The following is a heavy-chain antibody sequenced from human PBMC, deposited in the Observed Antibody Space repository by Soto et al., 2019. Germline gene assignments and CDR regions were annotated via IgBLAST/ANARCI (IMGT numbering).Heavy chain of an antibody. CDR3: ARDLGPEDRIAAGCFHYGVDV. D-gene: IGHD6-13*01. J-gene: IGHJ6*02. V-gene: IGHV1-46*01. CDR1: GYPFTRFY. Sequence: QVQLVQSGAEVKKPGASVKVSCKTSGYPFTRFYMHWVRQAPGQGLGWMGMIDPNGGSTNYAQKFQGRVTMTRDSSTTTVYLELRNLIFEDTAVYYWARDLGPEDRIAAGCFHYGVDVWGQGTTVTVSS. CDR2: IDPNGGST.